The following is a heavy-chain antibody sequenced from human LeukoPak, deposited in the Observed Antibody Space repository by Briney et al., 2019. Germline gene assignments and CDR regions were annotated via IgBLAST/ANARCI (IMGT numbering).Heavy chain of an antibody. D-gene: IGHD5-18*01. V-gene: IGHV1-69*02. Sequence: SVKVSCKASGGTFSSYTISWVRQAPGQGLELMGRIIPILGIANYAQKFQGRVTITADKSTSTAYMELSSLRSEDTAVYYCAKAAERGYSDYWGQGTLVTVSS. J-gene: IGHJ4*02. CDR3: AKAAERGYSDY. CDR1: GGTFSSYT. CDR2: IIPILGIA.